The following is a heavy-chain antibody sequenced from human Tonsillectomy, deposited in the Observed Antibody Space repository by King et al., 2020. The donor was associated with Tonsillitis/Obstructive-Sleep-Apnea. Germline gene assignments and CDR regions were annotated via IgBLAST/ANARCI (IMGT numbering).Heavy chain of an antibody. CDR3: ARDVRYYDFWSGYYGEAFDI. J-gene: IGHJ3*02. Sequence: QLVQSGAEVKKPGASVKVSCKASGYTFTSYGISWVRQAPGQGLEWMGWISGYNDNTNYAQKLQGRVTMTTDTATSTAYMELTSLRSDDTAVYYCARDVRYYDFWSGYYGEAFDIWGQGIMVTVSS. CDR2: ISGYNDNT. CDR1: GYTFTSYG. V-gene: IGHV1-18*04. D-gene: IGHD3-3*01.